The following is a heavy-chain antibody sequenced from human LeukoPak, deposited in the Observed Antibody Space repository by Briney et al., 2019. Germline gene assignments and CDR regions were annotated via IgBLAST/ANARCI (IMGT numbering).Heavy chain of an antibody. CDR1: GYTLTELS. D-gene: IGHD3-22*01. V-gene: IGHV1-24*01. J-gene: IGHJ4*02. CDR2: FDPEDGET. Sequence: RASVKVSCKVSGYTLTELSMHWVRQAPGKGLEWMGGFDPEDGETIYAQKFQGRVTMTEDTSTDTAYMELSSLRSEDTAVYYCATVVDYYDGSSNWWGYWGQGTLVTVSS. CDR3: ATVVDYYDGSSNWWGY.